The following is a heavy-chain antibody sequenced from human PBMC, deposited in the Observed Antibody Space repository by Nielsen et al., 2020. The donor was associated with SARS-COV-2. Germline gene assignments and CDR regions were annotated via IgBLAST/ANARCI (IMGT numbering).Heavy chain of an antibody. J-gene: IGHJ4*02. Sequence: GGSLRLSCAASGFTFSSYGMHWVRQAPGKGLEWVAVISYDGSNKYYADSVKGRFTISRDNSKNTLYLQMNSLGAEDTAVYYCAKPTITMVRGVIIENYFDYWGQGTLVTVSS. D-gene: IGHD3-10*01. CDR3: AKPTITMVRGVIIENYFDY. V-gene: IGHV3-30*18. CDR2: ISYDGSNK. CDR1: GFTFSSYG.